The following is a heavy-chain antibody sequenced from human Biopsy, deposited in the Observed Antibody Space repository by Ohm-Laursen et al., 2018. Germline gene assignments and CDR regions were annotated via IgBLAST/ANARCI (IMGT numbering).Heavy chain of an antibody. CDR2: IYYNGNT. V-gene: IGHV4-61*01. CDR1: GGSVRSLSYY. D-gene: IGHD3-16*01. J-gene: IGHJ4*02. CDR3: AASPSYMIFDF. Sequence: SDTLSLTCSVSGGSVRSLSYYWSWVRQSPGKGLEWLGHIYYNGNTKYDPSLKSRVTISLDTSKNQVSLKLNSVSAADRAVYYCAASPSYMIFDFWGQGTSVTVSS.